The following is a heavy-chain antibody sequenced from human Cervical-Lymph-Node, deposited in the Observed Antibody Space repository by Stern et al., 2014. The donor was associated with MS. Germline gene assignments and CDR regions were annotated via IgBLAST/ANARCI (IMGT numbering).Heavy chain of an antibody. CDR3: TRGLINGYLDY. CDR1: GGSSSGYY. CDR2: VNHSGTT. Sequence: QVQLQQWGAGLWKPSETLSLTCALYGGSSSGYYWSWVRQPPAKGLEWIGEVNHSGTTNYNPSLKSRVTISIDTSKNQFSLKVTSVTAADTAVYFCTRGLINGYLDYWGQGTLVTVSS. D-gene: IGHD2-8*01. J-gene: IGHJ4*02. V-gene: IGHV4-34*01.